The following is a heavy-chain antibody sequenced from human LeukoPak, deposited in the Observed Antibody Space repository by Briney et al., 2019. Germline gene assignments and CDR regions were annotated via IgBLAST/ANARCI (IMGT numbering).Heavy chain of an antibody. V-gene: IGHV3-74*01. Sequence: PGGSLRLSCAASGFTFSSHWLHWVRQPPGKGLVWVSLINGDGTSTNYADSVKGRFTISRNNAKNTLYLQMNSLRAEDTAVYYCARGNYFDYWGQGTLVTVSS. CDR3: ARGNYFDY. CDR1: GFTFSSHW. CDR2: INGDGTST. J-gene: IGHJ4*02.